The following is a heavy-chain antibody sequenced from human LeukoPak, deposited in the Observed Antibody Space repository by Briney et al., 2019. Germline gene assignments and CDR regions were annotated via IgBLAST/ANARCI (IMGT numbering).Heavy chain of an antibody. CDR3: ARGGNYWPQWWFDP. CDR2: IYTSGST. V-gene: IGHV4-4*07. D-gene: IGHD1-26*01. Sequence: SETLSLTCTVSGGSISSYYWSWIRQPAGKGVEWIGRIYTSGSTNYNPSLKSRVTMSVDTSKNQFSLKLSSVTAADTAVYYCARGGNYWPQWWFDPWGRGTLVSVSS. CDR1: GGSISSYY. J-gene: IGHJ5*02.